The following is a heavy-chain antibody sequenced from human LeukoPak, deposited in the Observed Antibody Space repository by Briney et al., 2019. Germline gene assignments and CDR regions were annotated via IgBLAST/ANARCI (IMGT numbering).Heavy chain of an antibody. V-gene: IGHV3-66*02. CDR3: ARVFSGSYSDYFDY. Sequence: GGSLRLSCAASGFTVSSNYMSWVRQAPGKGMKWVSVIYSGGSTYYADSVKGRFTISRDNSKNTLYLQMNSLRAEDTAVYYCARVFSGSYSDYFDYWGQGTLVTVSS. J-gene: IGHJ4*02. CDR1: GFTVSSNY. CDR2: IYSGGST. D-gene: IGHD1-26*01.